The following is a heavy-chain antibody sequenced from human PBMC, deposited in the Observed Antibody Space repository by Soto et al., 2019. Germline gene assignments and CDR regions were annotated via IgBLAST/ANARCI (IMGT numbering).Heavy chain of an antibody. CDR2: ISYGGSDK. J-gene: IGHJ4*02. D-gene: IGHD3-16*01. CDR3: ARGEGS. Sequence: QVQLVESGGGVVQPGRSLRLSCAASGFTVCSYGMHWVRQAPGKGLEWVAVISYGGSDKYYADSVKGRFTISRDNSKNTLYLQMNSLRFEDTAVYYCARGEGSWGQGTLVTVSS. CDR1: GFTVCSYG. V-gene: IGHV3-30-3*01.